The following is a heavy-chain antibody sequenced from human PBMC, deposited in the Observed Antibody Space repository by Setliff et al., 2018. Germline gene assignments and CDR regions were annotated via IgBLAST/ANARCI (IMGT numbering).Heavy chain of an antibody. Sequence: SETLSLTCTVSGGSVSTYYWSWIRQPPGKGLEWIGYIYYSGRTNYNPSLRSRVTISVDTSKNQFSLKVSSVTAADTAVYYCARHENDYGDYDDAFDIWGQGTMVTVSS. CDR3: ARHENDYGDYDDAFDI. V-gene: IGHV4-59*08. CDR1: GGSVSTYY. CDR2: IYYSGRT. J-gene: IGHJ3*02. D-gene: IGHD4-17*01.